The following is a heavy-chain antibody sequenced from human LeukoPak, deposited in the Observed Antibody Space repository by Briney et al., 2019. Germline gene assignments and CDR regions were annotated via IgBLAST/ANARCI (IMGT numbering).Heavy chain of an antibody. CDR1: GASLNTYY. J-gene: IGHJ4*02. CDR3: ARGSSANWNIFDF. Sequence: KPSGTLSLTCTVSGASLNTYYWTWIRQPAGKGLEWIGRLSTDGSTTYNPSLKSRITMSVDTSKNQFSLKLNSVTAADTAVYYCARGSSANWNIFDFWGQGSLVTVSS. V-gene: IGHV4-4*07. CDR2: LSTDGST. D-gene: IGHD1-1*01.